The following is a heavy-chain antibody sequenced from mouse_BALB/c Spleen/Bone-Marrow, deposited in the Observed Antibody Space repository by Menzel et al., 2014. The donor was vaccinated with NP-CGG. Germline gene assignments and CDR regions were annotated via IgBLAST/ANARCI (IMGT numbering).Heavy chain of an antibody. Sequence: VQLQQSGAELVKPGASVKISCKASGYAFSIYWMNWVKQRPGQGLEWIGQIYPGDDDSDYNGNFKGKATLTADRSSSRPYMQLNGLSYEDCEVYYSARGGNAIDYWGQGATITVSS. J-gene: IGHJ2*01. CDR2: IYPGDDDS. CDR1: GYAFSIYW. CDR3: ARGGNAIDY. V-gene: IGHV1-80*01.